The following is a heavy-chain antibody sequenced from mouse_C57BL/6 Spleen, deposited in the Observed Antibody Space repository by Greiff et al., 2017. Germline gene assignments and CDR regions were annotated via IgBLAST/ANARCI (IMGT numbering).Heavy chain of an antibody. D-gene: IGHD2-5*01. CDR3: ARHVVYYSNYGYFDV. CDR2: FYPGSGSI. J-gene: IGHJ1*03. V-gene: IGHV1-62-2*01. CDR1: GYTFTEYT. Sequence: QVHVKQSGAELVKPGASVKLSCKASGYTFTEYTIHWVKQRSGQGLEWIGWFYPGSGSIKYNEKFKDKATLTADKSSSTVYMELSRLTSEDSAVYFCARHVVYYSNYGYFDVWGTGTTVTVSS.